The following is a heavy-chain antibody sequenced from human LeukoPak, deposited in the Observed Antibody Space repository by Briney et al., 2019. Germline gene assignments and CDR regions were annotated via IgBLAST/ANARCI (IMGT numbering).Heavy chain of an antibody. CDR2: INEDGSKK. Sequence: GGSLLLSCAASGFPFTNYWMIWVRQAPGKGLEWVANINEDGSKKYYVGSVEGRFTISRDNAKNSVFLQMNSLRAEDTAMYYCASSSYSSSSSWGQGTLVTVSS. CDR3: ASSSYSSSSS. V-gene: IGHV3-7*01. J-gene: IGHJ5*02. D-gene: IGHD6-6*01. CDR1: GFPFTNYW.